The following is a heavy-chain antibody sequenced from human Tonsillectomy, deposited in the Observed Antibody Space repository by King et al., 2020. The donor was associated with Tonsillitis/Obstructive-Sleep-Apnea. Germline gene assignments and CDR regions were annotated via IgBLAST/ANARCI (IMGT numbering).Heavy chain of an antibody. D-gene: IGHD3-10*01. Sequence: VQLVESGGGLVQPGGSLRLSCAASGFTFSSYEMNWVRQAPGKGLEWFSYISNSVITIYYADSVKGRFTISRDNAKNSLYLQMNSLRAEDTAIYYCARIGHGEGVYYYYYMDVWGKGTTVTVSS. J-gene: IGHJ6*03. V-gene: IGHV3-48*03. CDR2: ISNSVITI. CDR3: ARIGHGEGVYYYYYMDV. CDR1: GFTFSSYE.